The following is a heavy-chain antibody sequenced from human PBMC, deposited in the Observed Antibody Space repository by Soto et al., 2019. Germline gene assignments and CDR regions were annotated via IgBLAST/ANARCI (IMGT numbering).Heavy chain of an antibody. CDR3: AKGRGGSGSLTPRVDC. J-gene: IGHJ4*02. Sequence: EVQLLESGGGLVQPGGSLRLSCAASGFTFNNYAMSWVRQAPGKGLEWVSAISGGGDTTSYADSVKGRFTVSRDGSKNTLYVQMNSLRAEDTAVYYCAKGRGGSGSLTPRVDCWGQGTLVTVSS. D-gene: IGHD3-10*01. CDR2: ISGGGDTT. V-gene: IGHV3-23*01. CDR1: GFTFNNYA.